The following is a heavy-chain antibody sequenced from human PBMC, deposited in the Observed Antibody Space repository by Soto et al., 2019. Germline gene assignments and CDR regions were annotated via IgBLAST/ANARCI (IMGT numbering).Heavy chain of an antibody. CDR2: ISYDGTIT. V-gene: IGHV3-64*07. D-gene: IGHD3-10*01. CDR1: GFTFSIYA. Sequence: EVQLVESGGDLVQPGGSLRLSCAASGFTFSIYAMHWVRQAPGKGLEYVSAISYDGTITYYADSVKGRFTISRDDSRNXXYLQMGSLRPEDMAVYYCARGSYYISGTVHRPYDYWGQGTLVTVSS. J-gene: IGHJ4*02. CDR3: ARGSYYISGTVHRPYDY.